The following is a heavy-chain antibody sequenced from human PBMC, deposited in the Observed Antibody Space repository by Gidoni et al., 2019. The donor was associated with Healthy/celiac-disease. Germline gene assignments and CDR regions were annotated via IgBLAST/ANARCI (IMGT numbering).Heavy chain of an antibody. D-gene: IGHD3-10*01. V-gene: IGHV4-39*07. CDR1: GGSISSSSYY. J-gene: IGHJ4*02. CDR2: IYYSGST. CDR3: ARVIEGFGEN. Sequence: QLQLQESGPALVKPSETLSLTCTVSGGSISSSSYYWGWIRQPPGKGLEWIGSIYYSGSTYYNPSLKSRVTISVDTSKNQFSLKLSSVTAADTAVYYCARVIEGFGENWGQGTLVTVSS.